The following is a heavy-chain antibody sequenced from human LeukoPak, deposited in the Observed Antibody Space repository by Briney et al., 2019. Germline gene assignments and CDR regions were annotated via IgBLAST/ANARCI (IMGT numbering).Heavy chain of an antibody. D-gene: IGHD5-12*01. V-gene: IGHV3-48*03. J-gene: IGHJ4*02. Sequence: GGSLRLSCAASGFTFSSYEMNWVRRAPGKGLEWVSYISSSGSTIYYADSVKGRFTISRDNAKNSLYLQMNSLRAEDTAVYYRARGTSMVATVNFDYWGQGTLVTVSS. CDR1: GFTFSSYE. CDR2: ISSSGSTI. CDR3: ARGTSMVATVNFDY.